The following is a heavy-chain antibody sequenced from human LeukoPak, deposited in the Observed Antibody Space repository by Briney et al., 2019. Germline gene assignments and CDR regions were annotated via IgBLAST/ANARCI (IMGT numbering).Heavy chain of an antibody. J-gene: IGHJ3*02. Sequence: GASVKVSCKASGYTFTSYGISWVRQAPGQGLEWMGWISAYNGNTNYAQKLQGRVTMTTDTSTSTAYMELRSLRSDDTAVYYCARKREGDSSGYLDAFDIWGQGTMVTVSS. CDR1: GYTFTSYG. D-gene: IGHD3-22*01. CDR3: ARKREGDSSGYLDAFDI. CDR2: ISAYNGNT. V-gene: IGHV1-18*01.